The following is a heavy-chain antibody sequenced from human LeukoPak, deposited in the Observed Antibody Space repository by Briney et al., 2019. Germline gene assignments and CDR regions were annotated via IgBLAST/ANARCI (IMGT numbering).Heavy chain of an antibody. CDR1: GFTFRIYD. V-gene: IGHV3-23*01. CDR2: IDRGVGST. J-gene: IGHJ5*02. D-gene: IGHD6-6*01. CDR3: ARDVAARPRWFAP. Sequence: PGGSLRLSCAASGFTFRIYDLSWVRQAPGRGLECVSAIDRGVGSTYYADSVKGRFTISRDNAKNSLYLQMNSLRAEDTAVYYCARDVAARPRWFAPWGQGTLVTVSS.